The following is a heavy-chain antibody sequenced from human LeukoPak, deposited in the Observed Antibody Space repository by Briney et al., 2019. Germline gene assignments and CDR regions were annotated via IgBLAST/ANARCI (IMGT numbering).Heavy chain of an antibody. CDR2: INPKSGGT. J-gene: IGHJ4*02. V-gene: IGHV1-2*02. Sequence: GASVKVSCTASGYTFTGYYMHWVRQAPGQGLEWMGWINPKSGGTTYEQKFQGRVTMARDTSTSTAYMELSRLRSDDTAVYYCARGGEVCSSSSCYRGHDYWGQGTLVTVSS. D-gene: IGHD2-2*01. CDR3: ARGGEVCSSSSCYRGHDY. CDR1: GYTFTGYY.